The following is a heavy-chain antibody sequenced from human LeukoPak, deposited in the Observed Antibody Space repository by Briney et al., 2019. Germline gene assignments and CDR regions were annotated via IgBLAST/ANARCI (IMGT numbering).Heavy chain of an antibody. CDR1: GFTFSNYW. CDR2: IKEDASEK. J-gene: IGHJ4*02. D-gene: IGHD6-19*01. Sequence: GGSLRFSCAGAGFTFSNYWMSWVRQAPGKGLEWVANIKEDASEKYYMDSMKGRFTISRDNAKNSLYLQMNSLRAEDTAVYYCARARLAVAGNYFENWGQGTLVTVSS. V-gene: IGHV3-7*04. CDR3: ARARLAVAGNYFEN.